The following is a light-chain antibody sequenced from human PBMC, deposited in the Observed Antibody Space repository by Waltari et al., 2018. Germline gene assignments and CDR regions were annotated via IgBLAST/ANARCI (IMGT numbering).Light chain of an antibody. CDR2: GAS. CDR1: QSVSSSY. CDR3: QQYGSSPWT. J-gene: IGKJ1*01. V-gene: IGKV3-20*01. Sequence: EIVLTQSPGTLSLFPGERATLSCRASQSVSSSYLAWYQQKPGQAPRLLISGASSRATGIPDRLSGSGSGTDFTLTISRLEPEDFAVYYCQQYGSSPWTFGQGTKVEMK.